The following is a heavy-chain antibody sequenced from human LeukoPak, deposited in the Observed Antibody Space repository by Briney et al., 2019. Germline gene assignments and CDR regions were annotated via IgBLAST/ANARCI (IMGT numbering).Heavy chain of an antibody. CDR3: SRQRSSDSVLYYYYYRYV. Sequence: PGGSLRLSCAASGFTFSSYWMHWVRQAQGKGLVWVSRINSDGSSTSYADSVKGRFTISRDNAKNTLYLQMNSLRAEDTAVYYYSRQRSSDSVLYYYYYRYVGDKGTTVTVSS. J-gene: IGHJ6*03. CDR1: GFTFSSYW. V-gene: IGHV3-74*01. D-gene: IGHD4/OR15-4a*01. CDR2: INSDGSST.